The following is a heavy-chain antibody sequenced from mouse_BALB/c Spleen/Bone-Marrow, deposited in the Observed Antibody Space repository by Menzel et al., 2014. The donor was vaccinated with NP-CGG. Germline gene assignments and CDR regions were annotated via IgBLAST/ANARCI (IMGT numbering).Heavy chain of an antibody. D-gene: IGHD2-2*01. CDR1: GFTFSSYA. Sequence: EVKVVESGGGLVKPGGSLKLSRAASGFTFSSYAMSWVRQTPEKRLEWVATISSGGSYTYYPDSVKGRFTISRDNAKNTLYLQMSSLRSEDTAMYYCARGGGYDWYFDVWGAGTTVTVSS. V-gene: IGHV5-9-1*01. CDR2: ISSGGSYT. CDR3: ARGGGYDWYFDV. J-gene: IGHJ1*01.